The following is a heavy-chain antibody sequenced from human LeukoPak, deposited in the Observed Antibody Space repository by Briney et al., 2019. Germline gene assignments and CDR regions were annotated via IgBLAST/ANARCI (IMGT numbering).Heavy chain of an antibody. CDR1: GYTLTGYY. D-gene: IGHD2-8*01. J-gene: IGHJ4*02. CDR3: ARSQPCNSGVCSTFDY. V-gene: IGHV1-2*06. Sequence: ASVKVSCKASGYTLTGYYIHWVRQAPGQGLEWMGRINPNSGGTNCAQKFQGRVTMTRDTSISTAYMELSRLRSDDTAVYYCARSQPCNSGVCSTFDYWGQGTLVTVSS. CDR2: INPNSGGT.